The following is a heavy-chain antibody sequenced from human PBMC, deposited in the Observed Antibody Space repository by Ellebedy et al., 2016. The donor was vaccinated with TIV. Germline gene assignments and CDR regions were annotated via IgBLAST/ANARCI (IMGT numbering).Heavy chain of an antibody. CDR2: INPSGGST. V-gene: IGHV1-46*01. D-gene: IGHD2-15*01. J-gene: IGHJ4*02. CDR3: ARDPVAHRSASENYFDY. Sequence: ASVKVSCXASGYTFTSYYMHWVRQAPGQGLEWMGIINPSGGSTSYAQKFQGRVTMTRDTSTSTVYMELSSLRSEDTAVYYCARDPVAHRSASENYFDYWGQGTLVTVSS. CDR1: GYTFTSYY.